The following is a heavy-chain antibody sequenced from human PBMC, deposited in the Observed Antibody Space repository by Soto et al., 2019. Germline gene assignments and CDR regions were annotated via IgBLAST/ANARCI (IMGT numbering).Heavy chain of an antibody. CDR2: TSSSGGTT. Sequence: EVQLLESGGGLVQPGGSLRLSCAASGFTFSSYAMSWVRQAPGKGLEWVSGTSSSGGTTYYADSVKGRFTISRDNSKNTLYVQMNSLRAEDTAVYYCAKGTVRLESGSDYFDYWGQGTRVTVSS. J-gene: IGHJ4*02. CDR3: AKGTVRLESGSDYFDY. CDR1: GFTFSSYA. D-gene: IGHD1-26*01. V-gene: IGHV3-23*01.